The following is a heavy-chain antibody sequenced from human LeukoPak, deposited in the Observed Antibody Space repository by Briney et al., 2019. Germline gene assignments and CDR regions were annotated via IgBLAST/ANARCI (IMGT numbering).Heavy chain of an antibody. Sequence: ASVKVSCKTSGYTFTNYYMHWVRQAPGQGLEWMGWISAYNGNTNYAQKLQGRVTMTTDTSTSTAYMELRSLRSDDTAVYYCARVERSGRAFDIWGQGTMVTVSS. V-gene: IGHV1-18*04. J-gene: IGHJ3*02. CDR2: ISAYNGNT. CDR3: ARVERSGRAFDI. CDR1: GYTFTNYY.